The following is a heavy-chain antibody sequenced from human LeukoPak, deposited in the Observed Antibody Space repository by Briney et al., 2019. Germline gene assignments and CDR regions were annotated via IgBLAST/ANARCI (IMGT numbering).Heavy chain of an antibody. D-gene: IGHD2-2*01. CDR3: ARDLEDIVVVPAVPFDY. CDR1: GYTFTSYG. CDR2: ISAYNGNT. V-gene: IGHV1-18*01. J-gene: IGHJ4*02. Sequence: ASVKVSCKASGYTFTSYGISWVRQAPGQGLEWMGWISAYNGNTNYAQKLQGRVTMTTDISTSTAYMELRSLRSDDTAVYYCARDLEDIVVVPAVPFDYWGQGTLVTVSS.